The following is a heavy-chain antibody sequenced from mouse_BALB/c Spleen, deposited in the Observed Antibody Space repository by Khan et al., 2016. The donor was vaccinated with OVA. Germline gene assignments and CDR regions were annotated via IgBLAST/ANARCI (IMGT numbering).Heavy chain of an antibody. V-gene: IGHV1S81*02. J-gene: IGHJ3*01. D-gene: IGHD2-10*02. CDR3: TRSEYANPFAY. CDR2: INPTNGGT. Sequence: QVELLQSGAELVKPGASVKLSCKASGYTFSSYYMYWVKQRPGQGLEWIGGINPTNGGTNFNEKFKTKATLTVDKSYSTAYMQLRSLTSEDSAVYYCTRSEYANPFAYWGQGTLVTVSA. CDR1: GYTFSSYY.